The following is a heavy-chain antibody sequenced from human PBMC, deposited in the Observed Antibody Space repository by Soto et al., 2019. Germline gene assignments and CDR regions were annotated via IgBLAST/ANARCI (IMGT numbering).Heavy chain of an antibody. CDR2: ISYDGSNK. J-gene: IGHJ5*02. D-gene: IGHD3-3*01. V-gene: IGHV3-30-3*01. CDR3: ARGLGVANNGFDP. Sequence: GGSPGLCCAACGVTVCSYVVDLVRQEPGKGLEWVAVISYDGSNKYYADSVKGRFTISRDNAKNSLYLQMNSLRDEDTAVYYCARGLGVANNGFDPWGQRTLDTVSS. CDR1: GVTVCSYV.